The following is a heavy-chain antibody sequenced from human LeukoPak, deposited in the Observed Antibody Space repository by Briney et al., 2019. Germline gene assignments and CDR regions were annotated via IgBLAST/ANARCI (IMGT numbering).Heavy chain of an antibody. D-gene: IGHD2-2*01. V-gene: IGHV3-74*01. CDR1: GFAFSSYW. CDR3: ARRLTQYDCFDP. Sequence: GSLRLSCVASGFAFSSYWMHWVRQAPGKGLVWVSRINRDGSSTGYADSVKGRFAISGDNAKNTLYLQMNSLRAEDTAVYYCARRLTQYDCFDPWGQGILVTVSS. CDR2: INRDGSST. J-gene: IGHJ5*02.